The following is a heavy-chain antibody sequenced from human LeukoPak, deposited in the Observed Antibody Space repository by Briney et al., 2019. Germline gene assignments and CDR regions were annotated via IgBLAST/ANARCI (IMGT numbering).Heavy chain of an antibody. D-gene: IGHD2-8*01. CDR3: ARVAYCTKGVCINFDL. J-gene: IGHJ4*02. CDR1: GYTFTGSY. V-gene: IGHV1-2*02. CDR2: INPNSGAT. Sequence: GASVKVSCKASGYTFTGSYIHWMQQAPGQGLEWMGWINPNSGATKYAQKFQGRVTVTRDTSTSTAYMELSGLRADDAAVYYCARVAYCTKGVCINFDLWGQGTLVTVSS.